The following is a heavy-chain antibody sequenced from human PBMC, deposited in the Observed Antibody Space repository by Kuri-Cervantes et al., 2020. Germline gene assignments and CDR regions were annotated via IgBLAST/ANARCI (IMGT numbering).Heavy chain of an antibody. V-gene: IGHV1-18*01. CDR3: ATSLTQPRDCSSTSCYFDY. Sequence: ASVKVSCKASGYTFTSYGISWVRQAPGQGLEWMGWISAYNGNTNYAQKLQCRVTMTTDTSTRTAYMELSRLRSDDTAVYYCATSLTQPRDCSSTSCYFDYWGQGTLVTVSS. J-gene: IGHJ4*02. D-gene: IGHD2-2*01. CDR1: GYTFTSYG. CDR2: ISAYNGNT.